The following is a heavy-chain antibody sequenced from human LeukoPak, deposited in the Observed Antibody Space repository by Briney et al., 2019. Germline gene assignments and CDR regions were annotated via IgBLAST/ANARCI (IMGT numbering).Heavy chain of an antibody. CDR1: VFTFSIYT. Sequence: GGSLRLSCAASVFTFSIYTMSCVRQAPGKGLGWVSTMSVRGESTYYAAYVKGRFTISRDNSKYTLFLQMYSLRAENTAVYYCARGAIAAAVFFALWGEGALVTVP. CDR2: MSVRGEST. D-gene: IGHD6-13*01. V-gene: IGHV3-23*01. J-gene: IGHJ4*02. CDR3: ARGAIAAAVFFAL.